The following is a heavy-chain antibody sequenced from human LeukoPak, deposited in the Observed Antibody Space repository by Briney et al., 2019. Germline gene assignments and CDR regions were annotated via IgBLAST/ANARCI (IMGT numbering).Heavy chain of an antibody. CDR1: AYNFTNYW. D-gene: IGHD4-17*01. V-gene: IGHV5-51*01. J-gene: IGHJ4*02. CDR2: IYPGDSDT. CDR3: ARLLAYGDFWIDY. Sequence: GESLKISCKASAYNFTNYWIAWVRQMPGKGLEWMGIIYPGDSDTTYSPSFQGQVTISVDKSLSTAYLQWTSLKASDTAIYYCARLLAYGDFWIDYWGQGTLVSVSS.